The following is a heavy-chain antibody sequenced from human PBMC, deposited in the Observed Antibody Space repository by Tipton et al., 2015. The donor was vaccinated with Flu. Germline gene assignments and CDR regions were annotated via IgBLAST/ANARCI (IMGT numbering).Heavy chain of an antibody. CDR2: TYDTGTT. CDR1: GDSIRAYY. CDR3: ARSRAPYYYYAMDA. V-gene: IGHV4-59*01. Sequence: TLSLTCTVSGDSIRAYYWSWIRQSPGKGLEWIGYTYDTGTTNYNPPLRSRVTISVNTSKNQFSLRLSSVTAADTAVYYCARSRAPYYYYAMDAWGQGTTVSVSS. J-gene: IGHJ6*02.